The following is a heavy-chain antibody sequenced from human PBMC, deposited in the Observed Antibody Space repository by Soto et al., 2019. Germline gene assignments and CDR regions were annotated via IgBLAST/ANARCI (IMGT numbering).Heavy chain of an antibody. CDR1: GYSISSGYY. J-gene: IGHJ4*02. V-gene: IGHV4-38-2*01. CDR2: IYHSGTV. CDR3: ARVMGVASGGPLDS. D-gene: IGHD2-15*01. Sequence: PSETLSLTCAVSGYSISSGYYWGWIRQPPGKGLEWIGEIYHSGTVNYNPLLKSRVTISVDKAKNQFSLKMTSVTAADTAVYYCARVMGVASGGPLDSWGQGTQVTVSS.